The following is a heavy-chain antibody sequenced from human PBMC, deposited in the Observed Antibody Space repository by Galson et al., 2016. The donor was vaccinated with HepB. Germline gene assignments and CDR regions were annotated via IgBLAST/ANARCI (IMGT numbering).Heavy chain of an antibody. CDR2: ISASGAGT. D-gene: IGHD6-19*01. J-gene: IGHJ4*02. V-gene: IGHV3-23*01. Sequence: SLRPSCAVSGFTFSSDGMSWARQAPEKGLEWVSGISASGAGTYYADTVKGRFTISRDNIKNTLYLQMNSLRAEDTAVYYCAKEVSVAGVNGLPWDYWGQGTLVTVSS. CDR3: AKEVSVAGVNGLPWDY. CDR1: GFTFSSDG.